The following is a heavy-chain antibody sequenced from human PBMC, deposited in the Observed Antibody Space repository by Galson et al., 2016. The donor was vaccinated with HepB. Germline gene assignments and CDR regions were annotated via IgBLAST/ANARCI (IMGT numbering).Heavy chain of an antibody. V-gene: IGHV3-66*02. Sequence: SLRLSCAGSGFTVSTDYMSWVRQAPGKGLEWVSIIYSGGSTYYADSVKGRFSISRDNSKNTLYIQMESLRVEDTAVYYCTRDGWTSNWFGYWGQGTLVTVSS. D-gene: IGHD6-19*01. CDR3: TRDGWTSNWFGY. CDR2: IYSGGST. J-gene: IGHJ5*01. CDR1: GFTVSTDY.